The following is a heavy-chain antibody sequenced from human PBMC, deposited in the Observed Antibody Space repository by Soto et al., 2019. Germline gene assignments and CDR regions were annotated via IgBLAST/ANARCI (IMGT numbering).Heavy chain of an antibody. CDR1: GFTFNSYG. J-gene: IGHJ4*02. V-gene: IGHV3-30*18. CDR2: ILYDGTKK. CDR3: VKDLAHMADH. Sequence: QVQLLESGGGVVLPGGSLRLSCEASGFTFNSYGMYWVRQAPGKGLDWVSHILYDGTKKYYADSGKGRFTISRDNSKNTLYLQMDRMRIEDTAVYFCVKDLAHMADHWGQGTLVIVSS.